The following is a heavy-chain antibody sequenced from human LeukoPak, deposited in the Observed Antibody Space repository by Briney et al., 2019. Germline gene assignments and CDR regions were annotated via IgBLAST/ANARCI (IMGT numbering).Heavy chain of an antibody. Sequence: ASVKVSCKASGYTFTSYDINWVRQATGQGLEWMGWMNPNSGNTGYAQKFQGRVTMTRNTSISTAYMELSSLRSEDTAVYYCARVTSGYENRGIDYWGQGTLVTVSS. CDR2: MNPNSGNT. J-gene: IGHJ4*02. V-gene: IGHV1-8*01. CDR3: ARVTSGYENRGIDY. D-gene: IGHD5-12*01. CDR1: GYTFTSYD.